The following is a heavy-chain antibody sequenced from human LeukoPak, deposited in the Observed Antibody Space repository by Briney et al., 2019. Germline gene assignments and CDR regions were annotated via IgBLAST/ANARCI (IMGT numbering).Heavy chain of an antibody. Sequence: VGSLRLSCAASGFTFDDYAMHWVRQAPGKGLDWVSLISGDGGSTYYADSVKGRFTISRDNSKNSLYLQMNSLRTEDTALYYCAKSQPYYYDSSGYYHEYFQHWGQGTLVTVSS. CDR2: ISGDGGST. CDR3: AKSQPYYYDSSGYYHEYFQH. V-gene: IGHV3-43*02. CDR1: GFTFDDYA. D-gene: IGHD3-22*01. J-gene: IGHJ1*01.